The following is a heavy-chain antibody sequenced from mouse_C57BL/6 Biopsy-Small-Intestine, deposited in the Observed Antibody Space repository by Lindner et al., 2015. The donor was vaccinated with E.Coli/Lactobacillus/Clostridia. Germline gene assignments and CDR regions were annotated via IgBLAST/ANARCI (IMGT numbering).Heavy chain of an antibody. CDR3: ARSRETGYLDY. V-gene: IGHV1S127*01. CDR1: GYTFTTYF. D-gene: IGHD4-1*01. CDR2: INPSDGNT. J-gene: IGHJ4*01. Sequence: SVKVSCKSSGYTFTTYFIHWVRQAPGQGLEWMGTINPSDGNTSYAQKFRGRLTMTWDTSTSTVYMELDSLKSEDTAVYSCARSRETGYLDYWGQGTLVTVSS.